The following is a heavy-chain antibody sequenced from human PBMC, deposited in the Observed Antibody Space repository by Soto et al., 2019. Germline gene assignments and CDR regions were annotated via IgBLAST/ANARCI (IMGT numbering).Heavy chain of an antibody. CDR2: IYYSGST. V-gene: IGHV4-59*01. J-gene: IGHJ5*02. CDR3: ARLALGYCSGGSCAWFDP. D-gene: IGHD2-15*01. Sequence: SETLSLTCTVSGGSISSYYWSWIRQPPGKGLEWIGYIYYSGSTNYNPSLKSRVTISVDTSKNQFSLKLSSVTAADTAVYYCARLALGYCSGGSCAWFDPWGQGTLVTVS. CDR1: GGSISSYY.